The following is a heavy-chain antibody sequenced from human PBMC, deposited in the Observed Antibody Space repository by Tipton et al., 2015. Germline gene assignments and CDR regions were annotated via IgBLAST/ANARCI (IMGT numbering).Heavy chain of an antibody. CDR3: VRGPYGDYGVDY. D-gene: IGHD4-17*01. CDR1: GFTFRSYD. J-gene: IGHJ4*02. V-gene: IGHV3-13*01. Sequence: SLRLSCAASGFTFRSYDMHWVRQSAGKGLEWVSGIDIAGATYYPGSVKGRFTISRDNANKYLHLQMNSLRAGDTAVYYCVRGPYGDYGVDYWGQGTLVTVSS. CDR2: IDIAGAT.